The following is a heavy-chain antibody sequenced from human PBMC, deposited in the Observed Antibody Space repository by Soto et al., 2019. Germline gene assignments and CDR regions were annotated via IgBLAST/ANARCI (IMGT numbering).Heavy chain of an antibody. CDR1: EGTFSSYA. D-gene: IGHD3-10*01. Sequence: ASVKVSCKASEGTFSSYAISWVRQAPGQGLEWMGGIIPIFGTANYAQKFQGRVTITADESTSTAYMELSSLRSEVTAVYYCARAARSTMVRAYSHWGQGTLVTVSS. CDR3: ARAARSTMVRAYSH. V-gene: IGHV1-69*13. J-gene: IGHJ1*01. CDR2: IIPIFGTA.